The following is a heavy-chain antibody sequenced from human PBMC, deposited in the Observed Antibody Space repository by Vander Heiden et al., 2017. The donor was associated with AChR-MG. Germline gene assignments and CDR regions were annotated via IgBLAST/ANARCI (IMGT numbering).Heavy chain of an antibody. CDR1: GITFSSDG. Sequence: QVQLVVSGGGAVPPGRPLRLSCAASGITFSSDGMHWVRQAPGKGLEWLAVISYHASQIYYADSVKGRFTISRDNSKNIVFLQMNSLRAEDTAVYYCAKDLARDGFDIWGQGTMVTVSS. D-gene: IGHD6-6*01. CDR3: AKDLARDGFDI. J-gene: IGHJ3*02. V-gene: IGHV3-30*18. CDR2: ISYHASQI.